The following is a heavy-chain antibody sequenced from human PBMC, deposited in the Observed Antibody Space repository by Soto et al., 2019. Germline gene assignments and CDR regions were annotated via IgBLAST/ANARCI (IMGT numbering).Heavy chain of an antibody. Sequence: QVQLQQWGAGLLKPSETLSLTCAVYGGSFSGYYWTWIRQPPGEGLEWIAEITHRGSTNYNPSLKSRASISLDTSKNPFSLNLSSVTTADTAIYYCARIRFGEVPYWFDPWGQGILVTVS. J-gene: IGHJ5*02. V-gene: IGHV4-34*01. CDR3: ARIRFGEVPYWFDP. CDR1: GGSFSGYY. CDR2: ITHRGST. D-gene: IGHD3-16*01.